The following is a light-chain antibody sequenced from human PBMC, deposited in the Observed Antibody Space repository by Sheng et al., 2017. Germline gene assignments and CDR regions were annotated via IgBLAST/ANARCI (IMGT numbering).Light chain of an antibody. CDR1: SSDVGNYYL. J-gene: IGLJ3*02. CDR3: CSYARSSTWV. V-gene: IGLV2-23*02. CDR2: DVG. Sequence: QSALTQPASVSGSPGQSITISCTGTSSDVGNYYLVSWFQQHPGKAPKLMIYDVGKRPSGVSNRFSGSKSGNTASLTISGLQAEDEADYYCCSYARSSTWVFGGGTKLTVL.